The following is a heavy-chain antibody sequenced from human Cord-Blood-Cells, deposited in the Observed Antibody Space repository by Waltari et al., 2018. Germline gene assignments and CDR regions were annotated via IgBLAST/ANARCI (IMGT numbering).Heavy chain of an antibody. CDR1: GGSFSGYY. Sequence: QVQLQQWGAGLLKPSETLSLTCAVYGGSFSGYYWSWIRQPPGKGLEWIGEFNHSGATNYNPPLKSPVTISVDPSQNPFFLKLSSVTAADTAMYHCARGTGIAVFYYYFYMGVLGKGTTFTVSS. CDR3: ARGTGIAVFYYYFYMGV. D-gene: IGHD6-13*01. V-gene: IGHV4-34*01. J-gene: IGHJ6*03. CDR2: FNHSGAT.